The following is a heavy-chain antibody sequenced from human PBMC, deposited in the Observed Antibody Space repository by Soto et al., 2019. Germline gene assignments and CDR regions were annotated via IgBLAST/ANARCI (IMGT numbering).Heavy chain of an antibody. J-gene: IGHJ5*02. D-gene: IGHD3-10*01. CDR3: AGDYILRGSDSNWFDP. Sequence: EVQLVESGGGLVQPGGSLRLSCAASGFTCSSYWMHWVRQAPGKGLVWVSRISIDGRSTIYADSVKGRFTISRDNAKNTLYLQMNSLRAEDTAVHYCAGDYILRGSDSNWFDPWGQGTLVTVSS. CDR1: GFTCSSYW. CDR2: ISIDGRST. V-gene: IGHV3-74*01.